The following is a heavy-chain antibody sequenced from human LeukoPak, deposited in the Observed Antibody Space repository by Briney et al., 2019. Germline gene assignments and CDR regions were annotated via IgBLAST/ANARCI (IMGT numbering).Heavy chain of an antibody. CDR1: GFTFSSYA. V-gene: IGHV3-15*01. J-gene: IGHJ4*02. CDR3: TTEEVEMATISSFDY. CDR2: IKSKTDGGTT. D-gene: IGHD5-24*01. Sequence: NPGGSLRLSCAASGFTFSSYAMSWVRQAPGKGLEWVGRIKSKTDGGTTDYAAPVKGRFTISRDDSKNTLYLQMNSLKTEDTAVYYCTTEEVEMATISSFDYWGQGTLVTVSS.